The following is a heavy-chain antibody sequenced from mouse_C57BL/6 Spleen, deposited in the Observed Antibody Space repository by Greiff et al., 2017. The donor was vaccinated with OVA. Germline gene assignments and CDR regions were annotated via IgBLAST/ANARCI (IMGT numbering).Heavy chain of an antibody. CDR1: GYTFTSYW. J-gene: IGHJ1*03. V-gene: IGHV1-69*01. Sequence: VQLQQPGAELVMPGASVKLSCKASGYTFTSYWMHWVKQRPGQGLEWIGEIDPSDSYTNYNQKFKGKSTLTVDKSSSTAYMQLSSLTSEDSAVYYCARRSYSNYFDVWGTGTTVTVSS. D-gene: IGHD2-5*01. CDR3: ARRSYSNYFDV. CDR2: IDPSDSYT.